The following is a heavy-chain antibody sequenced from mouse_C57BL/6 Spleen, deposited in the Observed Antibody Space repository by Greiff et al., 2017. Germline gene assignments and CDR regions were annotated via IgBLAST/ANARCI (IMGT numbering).Heavy chain of an antibody. Sequence: EVKLMESGGGLVQPGGSLSLSCAASGFTFTDYYMSWVRQPPGKALEWLGFIRNKANGYTTEYSASVKGRFTISRDNSQSILYLQMNALRAEDSATYYCARYIVTGYYFDYWGQGTTLTVSS. J-gene: IGHJ2*01. CDR1: GFTFTDYY. CDR3: ARYIVTGYYFDY. D-gene: IGHD2-13*01. V-gene: IGHV7-3*01. CDR2: IRNKANGYTT.